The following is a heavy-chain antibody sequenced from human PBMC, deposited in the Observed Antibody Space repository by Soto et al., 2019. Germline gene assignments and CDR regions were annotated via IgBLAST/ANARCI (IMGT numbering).Heavy chain of an antibody. D-gene: IGHD1-1*01. J-gene: IGHJ6*02. CDR2: ISYEGSNT. CDR1: GFTFDTYG. Sequence: QVHLVESGGGVAQPGRSLRLSCVASGFTFDTYGIHWVRQAPGKGLQWVALISYEGSNTYYADSLRGRFTISRDNSKNTLYLQINALRPEDTGVYYCARVTPGNNLYDFSGLDVWGQGTAVTVSS. V-gene: IGHV3-30-3*01. CDR3: ARVTPGNNLYDFSGLDV.